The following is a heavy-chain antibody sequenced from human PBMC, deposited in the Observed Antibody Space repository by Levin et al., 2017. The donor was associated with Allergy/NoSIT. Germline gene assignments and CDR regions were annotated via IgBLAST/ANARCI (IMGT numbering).Heavy chain of an antibody. J-gene: IGHJ6*02. V-gene: IGHV3-21*01. D-gene: IGHD6-13*01. CDR1: GFTFSSYS. Sequence: GESLKISCAASGFTFSSYSMNWVRQAPGKGLEWVSSISSSSSYIYYADSVKGRFTISRDNAKNSLYLQMNSLRAEDTAVYYCAKKAAAGPGYYYYGMDVWGQGTTVTVSS. CDR2: ISSSSSYI. CDR3: AKKAAAGPGYYYYGMDV.